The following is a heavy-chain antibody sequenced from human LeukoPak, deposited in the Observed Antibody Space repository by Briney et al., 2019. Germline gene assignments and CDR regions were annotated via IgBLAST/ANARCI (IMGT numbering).Heavy chain of an antibody. D-gene: IGHD6-19*01. Sequence: PGGSLRLSCTASGFTFSGAWMTWVRQAPGKGLEWVANIREDGTEKNYVDSVKGRFTISRDNAKNSLYLQMNSPRAEDTAVYYCARDRETVAGTLGWFDPWGQGTLVTVSS. J-gene: IGHJ5*02. CDR2: IREDGTEK. CDR3: ARDRETVAGTLGWFDP. CDR1: GFTFSGAW. V-gene: IGHV3-7*01.